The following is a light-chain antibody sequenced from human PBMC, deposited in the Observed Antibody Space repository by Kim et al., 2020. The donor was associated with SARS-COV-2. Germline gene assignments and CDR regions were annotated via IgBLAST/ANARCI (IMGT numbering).Light chain of an antibody. CDR1: QSVSSSD. V-gene: IGKV3-20*01. Sequence: LSPGEKATRSCRSRQSVSSSDLAWYQQKPGQAPRLRSDGASSRATGIPDRFSGSGSGTDFNLTINRLEPEDFAVYYWQQYGSSTWTCGQGTKVEIK. CDR2: GAS. J-gene: IGKJ1*01. CDR3: QQYGSSTWT.